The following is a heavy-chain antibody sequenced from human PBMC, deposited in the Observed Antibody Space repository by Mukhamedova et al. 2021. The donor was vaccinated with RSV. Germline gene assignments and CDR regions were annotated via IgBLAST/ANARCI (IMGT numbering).Heavy chain of an antibody. J-gene: IGHJ4*02. CDR3: AREDSGWYDY. V-gene: IGHV1-18*01. D-gene: IGHD6-19*01. Sequence: EYMGWISTYNGNTNFAQKLQGRVTMTTDTSTSTAYMELRSLRPDDTAVYYCAREDSGWYDYWGQGTRSPSPQ. CDR2: ISTYNGNT.